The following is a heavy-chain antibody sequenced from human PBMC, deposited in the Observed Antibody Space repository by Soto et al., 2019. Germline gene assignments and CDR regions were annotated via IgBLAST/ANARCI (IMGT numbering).Heavy chain of an antibody. J-gene: IGHJ4*02. Sequence: NPSETLSLTCTVSGDSISTYYWSWIRQPPGKGLEWIGYIYYSGSTNQNPSLKSRLTISVDTSKKQLSLKLSSVTAADTAVYYCAAGSNRPEFDYWGQGILVTVSS. CDR2: IYYSGST. V-gene: IGHV4-59*12. CDR1: GDSISTYY. D-gene: IGHD4-4*01. CDR3: AAGSNRPEFDY.